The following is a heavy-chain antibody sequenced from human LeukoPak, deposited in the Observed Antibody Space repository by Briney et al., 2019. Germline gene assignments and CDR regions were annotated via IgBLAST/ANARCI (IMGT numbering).Heavy chain of an antibody. Sequence: GGSLRLSCAASGFTFSSYSTNWVRQAPGKGLEWVSSISSSSSYIYYADSVKGRFTISRDNAKNSLYPQMNSLSAEDTAVYYCAREENGDFPYYYYYMDVWGKGTTVTVSS. CDR3: AREENGDFPYYYYYMDV. CDR1: GFTFSSYS. J-gene: IGHJ6*03. D-gene: IGHD4-17*01. CDR2: ISSSSSYI. V-gene: IGHV3-21*01.